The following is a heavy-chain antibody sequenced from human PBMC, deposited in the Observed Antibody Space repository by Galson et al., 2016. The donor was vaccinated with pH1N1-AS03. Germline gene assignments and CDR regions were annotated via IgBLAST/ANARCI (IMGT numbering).Heavy chain of an antibody. CDR2: ISYDGGYTYDGTHK. V-gene: IGHV3-30*18. D-gene: IGHD2-21*01. J-gene: IGHJ6*02. Sequence: SLRLSCAASGFTFSSYGMHWVRQAPGKGLEWVAVISYDGGYTYDGTHKYYADSVKGRFTISRDDSKNMLYLQMNSLRAEDTAVYFCAKDRIGAYYYFGMDVWGQGTTVTVS. CDR1: GFTFSSYG. CDR3: AKDRIGAYYYFGMDV.